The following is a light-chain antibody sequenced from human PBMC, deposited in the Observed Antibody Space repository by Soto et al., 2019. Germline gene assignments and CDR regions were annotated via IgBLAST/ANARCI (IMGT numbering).Light chain of an antibody. V-gene: IGKV3-15*01. Sequence: EIVMTQSPATLSVSPGERATLSCRASQSVSSNLAWYQQKPGQAPRLLIYGASTRATGTPARFSGSGSGTEFTLTISSLQSEDFAVYYCQQYNNWPPLTFGQGTKVEIK. J-gene: IGKJ1*01. CDR2: GAS. CDR1: QSVSSN. CDR3: QQYNNWPPLT.